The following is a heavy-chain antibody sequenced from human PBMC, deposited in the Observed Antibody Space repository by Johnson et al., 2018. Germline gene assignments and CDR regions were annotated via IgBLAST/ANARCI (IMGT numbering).Heavy chain of an antibody. CDR2: IWYDGSNK. CDR3: ARDAGPLDYYYGMDV. Sequence: VQLVESGGGVVQPGRSLRLSCAASGFTFSSYGMHWVRQAPGKGLEWVAVIWYDGSNKYYADSVKGRFTISRDNSKNTLYLQMNSLGAEDTAVYYCARDAGPLDYYYGMDVWGQGTTVTVSS. D-gene: IGHD3-10*01. J-gene: IGHJ6*02. V-gene: IGHV3-33*01. CDR1: GFTFSSYG.